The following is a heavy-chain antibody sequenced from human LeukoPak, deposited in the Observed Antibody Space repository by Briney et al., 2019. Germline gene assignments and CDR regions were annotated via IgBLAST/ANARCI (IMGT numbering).Heavy chain of an antibody. Sequence: SETLSLTCTVSGGSISSYYWSWIRQPAGKGLEWIGRIYTSGSTNYNPSLKSRVTMSVDTSKNQFSLKLSSVTAADTAVYCCARDEQLAGDYYYYGMDVWGQGTTVTVSS. CDR1: GGSISSYY. CDR2: IYTSGST. CDR3: ARDEQLAGDYYYYGMDV. J-gene: IGHJ6*02. V-gene: IGHV4-4*07. D-gene: IGHD6-13*01.